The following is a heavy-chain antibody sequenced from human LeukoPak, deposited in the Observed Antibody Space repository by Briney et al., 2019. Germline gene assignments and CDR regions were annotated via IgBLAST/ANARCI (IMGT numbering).Heavy chain of an antibody. V-gene: IGHV3-74*01. CDR3: ARDLGSCSSTGCQTNWFHP. D-gene: IGHD2-2*01. CDR2: INTDGSAT. CDR1: GFTLSTYW. J-gene: IGHJ5*02. Sequence: QPGGSLRLSCAASGFTLSTYWMRWVRQAPGKGLMWVSHINTDGSATSYADSVKGRFTISRDNGRNTLYLQMNSLRAEDTAVYYCARDLGSCSSTGCQTNWFHPWGQGTQVTVSS.